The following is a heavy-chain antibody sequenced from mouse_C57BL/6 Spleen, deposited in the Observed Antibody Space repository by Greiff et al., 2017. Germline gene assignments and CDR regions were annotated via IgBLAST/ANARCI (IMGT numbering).Heavy chain of an antibody. D-gene: IGHD2-5*01. CDR1: GFSLTSYG. J-gene: IGHJ4*01. Sequence: VQLVESGPGLVQPSQSLSITCTVSGFSLTSYGVHWVRQSPGKGLEWLGVIWSGGSTDYNAAFISRLSISKDNSKSQVFFKMNSLQADDTAIYYCARKGSNYVGGAMDYWGQGTSVTVSS. V-gene: IGHV2-2*01. CDR2: IWSGGST. CDR3: ARKGSNYVGGAMDY.